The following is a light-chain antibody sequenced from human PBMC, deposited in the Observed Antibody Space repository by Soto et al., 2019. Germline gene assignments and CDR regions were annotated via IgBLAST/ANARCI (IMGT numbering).Light chain of an antibody. V-gene: IGKV3-20*01. J-gene: IGKJ1*01. CDR1: QSISSY. CDR3: QQYGGSPRT. CDR2: DAS. Sequence: EIVLTQSPATLSLSPGERATLSCRASQSISSYLAWYQQKPGQAPRLLIHDASGRATGIPDRFSGSGSGTDFTLTISRLEPEDFAVYYCQQYGGSPRTFGQGTKVDIK.